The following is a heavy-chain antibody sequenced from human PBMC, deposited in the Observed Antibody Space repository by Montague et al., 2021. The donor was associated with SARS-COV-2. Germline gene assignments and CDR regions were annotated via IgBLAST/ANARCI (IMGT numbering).Heavy chain of an antibody. CDR1: GASIRSGGFY. D-gene: IGHD2-21*01. V-gene: IGHV4-31*03. CDR2: IYYSGTT. J-gene: IGHJ6*02. Sequence: TLSLTCTVSGASIRSGGFYWTCLRQHPRKGLEWIGFIYYSGTTYHNPSLKSRLTISIDTSKNQFSLKLSSVTAADTAVYYCARGLPYQMLAGAIPNYSMDVWGQGTTVTGSS. CDR3: ARGLPYQMLAGAIPNYSMDV.